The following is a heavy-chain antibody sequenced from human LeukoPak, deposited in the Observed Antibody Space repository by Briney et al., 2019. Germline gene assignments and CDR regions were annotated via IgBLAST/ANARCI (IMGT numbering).Heavy chain of an antibody. CDR1: GYTFTGYY. Sequence: GASVKVSCKASGYTFTGYYMHWVRQAPGQGREWMGWINPNSGGTNYAQKFQGRVTMTRDTSISTAYMELSRLRSDDTAVYYCARISMVYASFDYWGQGTLVTVSS. J-gene: IGHJ4*02. D-gene: IGHD2-8*01. CDR2: INPNSGGT. CDR3: ARISMVYASFDY. V-gene: IGHV1-2*02.